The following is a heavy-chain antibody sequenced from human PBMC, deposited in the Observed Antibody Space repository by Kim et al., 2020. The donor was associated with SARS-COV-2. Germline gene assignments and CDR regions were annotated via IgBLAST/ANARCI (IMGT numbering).Heavy chain of an antibody. CDR3: ARDMDPTVFDY. CDR2: T. Sequence: TTYADSVKGRFTISRDNTRNTMDLEMNSLRAEDTAVYYCARDMDPTVFDYWGQGTLVTVSS. D-gene: IGHD4-17*01. V-gene: IGHV3-74*01. J-gene: IGHJ4*02.